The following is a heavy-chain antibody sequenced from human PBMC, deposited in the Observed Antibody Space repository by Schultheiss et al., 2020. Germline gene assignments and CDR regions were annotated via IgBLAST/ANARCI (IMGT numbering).Heavy chain of an antibody. CDR3: ARFRGNYYYYDY. CDR1: GFTFSSHG. CDR2: VKRDGSEK. Sequence: GGSLRLSCVASGFTFSSHGIYWVRQAPGKGLEWVASVKRDGSEKHYVDSVKGRVTISRDKAKNSLYLQMNSLRAEDTALYYCARFRGNYYYYDYWGQGTLVTVSS. J-gene: IGHJ4*02. D-gene: IGHD1-26*01. V-gene: IGHV3-7*03.